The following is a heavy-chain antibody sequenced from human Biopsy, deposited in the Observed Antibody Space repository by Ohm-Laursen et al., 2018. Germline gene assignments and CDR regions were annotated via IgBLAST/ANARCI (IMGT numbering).Heavy chain of an antibody. Sequence: GTLSLTCTVSGDSISTSTTCYWAWLRQPPGKGLEWIGSIYNSETTFYNPSLKSRVAISVDTSTIQFSLKVSSVTAADTALYYCARHPTGFWFDPWGHGTLVTVSS. CDR1: GDSISTSTTCY. J-gene: IGHJ5*02. CDR3: ARHPTGFWFDP. CDR2: IYNSETT. V-gene: IGHV4-39*01.